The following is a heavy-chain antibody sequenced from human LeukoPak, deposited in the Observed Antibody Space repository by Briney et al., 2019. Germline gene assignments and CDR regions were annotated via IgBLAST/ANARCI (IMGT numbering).Heavy chain of an antibody. D-gene: IGHD1-26*01. CDR3: ALNSEGRGSRYGMDV. J-gene: IGHJ6*02. V-gene: IGHV3-23*01. Sequence: GGSLRLSCAASGFTFSSYAMSWVGQAPGKGLEWVSAISGSGVGTYYADSVKGRFTISRDNSKSTLYLQMSSLRADDTALYYCALNSEGRGSRYGMDVWGQGTTVTVSS. CDR2: ISGSGVGT. CDR1: GFTFSSYA.